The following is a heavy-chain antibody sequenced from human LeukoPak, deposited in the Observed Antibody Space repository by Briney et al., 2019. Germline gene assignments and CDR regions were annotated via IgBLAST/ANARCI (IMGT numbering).Heavy chain of an antibody. Sequence: GGSLRLSCAASGFTFSSYEMNWVRQAPGKGLEWVSYISSSGSTIYYADSVKGRFTISRDNAKNSLYLQMNSLRAEDTAVYYCAKDQRSYSSSWYDYWGQGTLVTVSS. CDR2: ISSSGSTI. D-gene: IGHD6-13*01. CDR3: AKDQRSYSSSWYDY. J-gene: IGHJ4*02. V-gene: IGHV3-48*03. CDR1: GFTFSSYE.